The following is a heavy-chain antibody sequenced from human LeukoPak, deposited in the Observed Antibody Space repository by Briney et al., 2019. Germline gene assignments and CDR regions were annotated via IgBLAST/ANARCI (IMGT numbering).Heavy chain of an antibody. J-gene: IGHJ4*02. D-gene: IGHD3-16*01. CDR2: IWYDGSNK. V-gene: IGHV3-33*03. CDR3: ASTVGLDY. Sequence: GRSLILSCAASGFTFSSYGMHWVRQAPGKGLEWVAVIWYDGSNKYYADSVKGRFTISRDNTKNSLYLQMNSLRADDTAVYYCASTVGLDYWGQGTLVTVSS. CDR1: GFTFSSYG.